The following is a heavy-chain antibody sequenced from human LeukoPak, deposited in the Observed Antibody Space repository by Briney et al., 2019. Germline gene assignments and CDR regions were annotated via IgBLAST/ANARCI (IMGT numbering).Heavy chain of an antibody. V-gene: IGHV3-33*01. D-gene: IGHD2-2*01. CDR3: ARAGLLGYCSSTSCYNYEFWSGGFDY. CDR1: GFTFSRYG. Sequence: AGRSLRLSCAASGFTFSRYGMHWVRQAPRKGLGRVAVIWYDGSNKYSAHSVKGRFTISRDNSKNTLYLQMNSLRAEDTAVYYCARAGLLGYCSSTSCYNYEFWSGGFDYWGQGTLVTVSS. CDR2: IWYDGSNK. J-gene: IGHJ4*02.